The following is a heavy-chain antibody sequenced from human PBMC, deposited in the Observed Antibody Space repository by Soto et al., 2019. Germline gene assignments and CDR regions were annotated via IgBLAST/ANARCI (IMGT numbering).Heavy chain of an antibody. CDR2: IYASGST. CDR3: ARERTARSGYYH. CDR1: GSSISRDY. Sequence: SETLSLTCTVSGSSISRDYWSWIRQPPGEGLEWIGYIYASGSTSYNPSLKSRVSISPDTSKNQISLRLRSVTAGDTAVYYCARERTARSGYYHWGQGTLVTVSS. J-gene: IGHJ4*02. D-gene: IGHD3-3*01. V-gene: IGHV4-4*08.